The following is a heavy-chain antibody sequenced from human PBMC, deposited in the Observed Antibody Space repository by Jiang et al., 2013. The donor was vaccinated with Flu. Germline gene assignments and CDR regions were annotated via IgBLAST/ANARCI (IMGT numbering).Heavy chain of an antibody. D-gene: IGHD3-9*01. CDR2: IYYSGST. CDR3: ARIKALETGMPYDNWYFDL. Sequence: GLVKPSQTLSLTCAVSGGSVSSGGYYWSWIRQYPGTGLEWIGYIYYSGSTYYDPSLKSRVTISVDRSRNQFSLKLTSVTAADTAVYYCARIKALETGMPYDNWYFDLWGRGTLVTVSS. V-gene: IGHV4-31*11. CDR1: GGSVSSGGYY. J-gene: IGHJ2*01.